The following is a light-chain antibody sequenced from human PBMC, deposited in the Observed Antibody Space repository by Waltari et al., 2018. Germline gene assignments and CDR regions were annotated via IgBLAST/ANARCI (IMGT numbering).Light chain of an antibody. CDR2: DAS. V-gene: IGKV3-11*01. CDR1: QSVSTN. J-gene: IGKJ3*01. CDR3: QQRSNWPLGT. Sequence: DIVVSLSPATVSLSRGERATLSCSASQSVSTNLAFYQQKPGHAPRLLIYDASNSAAGNAARFSGGGSATDYTLTISSLEPEDCAVYYCQQRSNWPLGTFGPGTKVDIK.